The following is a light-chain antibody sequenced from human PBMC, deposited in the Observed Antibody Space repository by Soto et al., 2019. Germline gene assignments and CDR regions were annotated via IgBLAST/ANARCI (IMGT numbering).Light chain of an antibody. J-gene: IGKJ1*01. CDR1: QSFSNY. CDR3: QPTYTIPWT. Sequence: DIQMTQSPSSVSASVGDRVTSTCRASQSFSNYLAWYQHRPGKAPKLLIYSATVLQSGVPSRFSGSGSGTDFTLTISRLQPEDSATYYCQPTYTIPWTFGKGTKVDIK. CDR2: SAT. V-gene: IGKV1-39*01.